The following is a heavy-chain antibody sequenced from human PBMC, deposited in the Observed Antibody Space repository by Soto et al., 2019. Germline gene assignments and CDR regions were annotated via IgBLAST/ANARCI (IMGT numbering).Heavy chain of an antibody. CDR3: ATSSSMDH. CDR2: ISSSGNST. J-gene: IGHJ4*02. Sequence: GGSLRLSCMASGFSFRSYAMGWVRQAPGKGLEWVSSISSSGNSTYYAGSVRGRFTISRDNSKNTLSLEVNSLGGEDTATYYCATSSSMDHWGQGSLVTVSS. D-gene: IGHD6-6*01. CDR1: GFSFRSYA. V-gene: IGHV3-23*01.